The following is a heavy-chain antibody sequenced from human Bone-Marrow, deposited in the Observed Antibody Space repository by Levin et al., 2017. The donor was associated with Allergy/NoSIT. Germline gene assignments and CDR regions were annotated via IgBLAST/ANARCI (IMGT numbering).Heavy chain of an antibody. J-gene: IGHJ6*02. CDR1: GFTFSSYS. CDR3: ARLKKDAYNSDYYVMDV. CDR2: ISGRSSTI. Sequence: GGSLRLSCAASGFTFSSYSMNWVRQAPGKGLEWVSFISGRSSTIFYADSVKGRFTISRDTAKNSLYLQMNSLRAEDTSVYYCARLKKDAYNSDYYVMDVWGQGTTVTVSS. D-gene: IGHD5-24*01. V-gene: IGHV3-48*01.